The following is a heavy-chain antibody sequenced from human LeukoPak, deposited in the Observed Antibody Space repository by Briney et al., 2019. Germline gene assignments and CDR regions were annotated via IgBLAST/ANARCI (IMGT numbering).Heavy chain of an antibody. Sequence: ASVKVSCKASGYTFTSYGISWVRQAPGQGLEWMGWISAYNGNTNYAQKLQGRVTMTTDTSTSTAYMELRSLRSDDTAGYYCARAGGRGYDILTGYNYYYYGMDVWGQGTTVTVSS. CDR1: GYTFTSYG. CDR2: ISAYNGNT. D-gene: IGHD3-9*01. J-gene: IGHJ6*02. CDR3: ARAGGRGYDILTGYNYYYYGMDV. V-gene: IGHV1-18*01.